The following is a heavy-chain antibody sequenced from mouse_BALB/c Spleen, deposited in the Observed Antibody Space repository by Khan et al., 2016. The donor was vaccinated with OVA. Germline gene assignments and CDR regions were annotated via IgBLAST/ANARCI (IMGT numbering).Heavy chain of an antibody. J-gene: IGHJ4*01. D-gene: IGHD2-10*01. V-gene: IGHV9-3-1*01. CDR3: ARPPYFSYVMDN. CDR1: GHTFTKYA. CDR2: INTYTGEP. Sequence: QIQLVQSGPELKKPGETVKISCKASGHTFTKYAMNWVKQAPGKGLKWMGWINTYTGEPTYADDFNGRFAFSLETSASTAYLQINNLKNEDTATYFCARPPYFSYVMDNWGQGTSVTVSS.